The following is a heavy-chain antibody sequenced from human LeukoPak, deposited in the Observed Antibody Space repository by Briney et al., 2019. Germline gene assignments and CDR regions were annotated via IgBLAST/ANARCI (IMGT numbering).Heavy chain of an antibody. CDR2: IYTSGST. Sequence: PSETLSLTCTVSGGSISSYYWSWIRQPAGKGLEWIGRIYTSGSTYYNPSLKSRVTISVDTSKNQFSLKLSSVTAADTAVYYCARRRSTVVTRSYFDYWGQGTLVTVSS. CDR3: ARRRSTVVTRSYFDY. D-gene: IGHD2-15*01. CDR1: GGSISSYY. J-gene: IGHJ4*02. V-gene: IGHV4-4*07.